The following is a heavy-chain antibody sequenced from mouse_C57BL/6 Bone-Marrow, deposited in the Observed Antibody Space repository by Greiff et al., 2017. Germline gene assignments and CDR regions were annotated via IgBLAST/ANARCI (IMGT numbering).Heavy chain of an antibody. CDR3: ARGTAQATIAY. J-gene: IGHJ3*01. CDR2: IDPSDSET. V-gene: IGHV1-52*01. CDR1: GYTFTSYW. D-gene: IGHD3-2*02. Sequence: QVQLQQPGAELVRPGSSVKLSCKASGYTFTSYWMHWVKQRPIQGLEWIGNIDPSDSETHYNQQFKDKATLTVDKSSSTAYMQLSSLTSEDSAVYYCARGTAQATIAYWGQGTLVTVSA.